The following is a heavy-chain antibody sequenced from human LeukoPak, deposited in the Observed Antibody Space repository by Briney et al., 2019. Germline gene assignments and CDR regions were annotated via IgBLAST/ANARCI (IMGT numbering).Heavy chain of an antibody. D-gene: IGHD6-19*01. CDR2: ISGSGGTT. J-gene: IGHJ4*02. CDR3: AKQVAVAGIDY. Sequence: GGSLRLSCAASGFTFSSYDMSWVRQAPGKGLEWVSAISGSGGTTYYADSVKGRFTISRVNSKNTLYLQMNSLRAEDTAVYYCAKQVAVAGIDYWGQGTLVTVSS. CDR1: GFTFSSYD. V-gene: IGHV3-23*01.